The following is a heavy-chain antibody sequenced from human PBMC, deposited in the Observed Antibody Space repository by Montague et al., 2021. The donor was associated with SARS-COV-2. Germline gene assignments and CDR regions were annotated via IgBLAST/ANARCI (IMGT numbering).Heavy chain of an antibody. Sequence: SETLSLTCSVSGDSITNHYWSWIRQPAAKGLEWIGRMHFTGKTNFSPFFSSRLTMSADTSKNQFSLKLTSVTAADTAISFCAGDRFDFGAGRQGTIDFWGQGTLVTVSS. D-gene: IGHD3-10*01. J-gene: IGHJ4*02. V-gene: IGHV4-4*07. CDR3: AGDRFDFGAGRQGTIDF. CDR1: GDSITNHY. CDR2: MHFTGKT.